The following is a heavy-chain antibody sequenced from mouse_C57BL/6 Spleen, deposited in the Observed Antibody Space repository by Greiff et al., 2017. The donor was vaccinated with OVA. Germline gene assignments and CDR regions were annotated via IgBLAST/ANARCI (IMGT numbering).Heavy chain of an antibody. CDR2: IRSKSNNYAT. CDR3: VKQGGYYAAMDY. J-gene: IGHJ4*01. V-gene: IGHV10-1*01. Sequence: DVKLVESGGGLVQPKGSLKLSCAASGFSFNTYAMNWVRQAPGKGLEWVARIRSKSNNYATYYADSVKDRFTISRDDSESMLYLQMNNLKTEDTAMYYGVKQGGYYAAMDYGGKGTSVTVSS. D-gene: IGHD2-3*01. CDR1: GFSFNTYA.